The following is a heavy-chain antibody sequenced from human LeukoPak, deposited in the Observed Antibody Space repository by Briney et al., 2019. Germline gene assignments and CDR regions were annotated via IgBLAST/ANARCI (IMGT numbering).Heavy chain of an antibody. CDR1: GGSISSSSYY. Sequence: SETLSLTCTVSGGSISSSSYYWGWIRQPPGKGLEWIGSIYYSGSTYYNPSLKSRVTISVDTSKNQFSLKLSSVTAADTAVYYCARHSPIVVVPAAIFYWGQGTLVTVSS. CDR3: ARHSPIVVVPAAIFY. D-gene: IGHD2-2*02. CDR2: IYYSGST. J-gene: IGHJ4*02. V-gene: IGHV4-39*01.